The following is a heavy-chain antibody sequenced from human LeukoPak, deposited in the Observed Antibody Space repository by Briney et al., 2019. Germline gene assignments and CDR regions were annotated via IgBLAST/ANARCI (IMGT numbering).Heavy chain of an antibody. Sequence: ASVKVSCKASGYSFTSYGITWVRQAPGQGLGWMGWISAYNGNTNYAQKFQGRVTLTTDSSTNTAFMDLRTLTSDDTAVYYCAKTTHGVGPTGLNPWGQGTLVIVSS. CDR1: GYSFTSYG. J-gene: IGHJ5*02. V-gene: IGHV1-18*01. D-gene: IGHD1-26*01. CDR3: AKTTHGVGPTGLNP. CDR2: ISAYNGNT.